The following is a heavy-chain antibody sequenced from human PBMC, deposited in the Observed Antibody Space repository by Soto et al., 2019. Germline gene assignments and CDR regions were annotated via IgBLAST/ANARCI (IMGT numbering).Heavy chain of an antibody. CDR1: GYTFSTSG. CDR2: ISTYNGDT. V-gene: IGHV1-18*01. J-gene: IGHJ6*02. Sequence: QVQLVQSGAEVRKPGASVKVSCKASGYTFSTSGMSSLRQAPGPGLEWMGWISTYNGDTNDAPKFQDRVTMTSDTSTSTVYMDMRSLRSDDTAVYYCEGAASATYYYYGRDVWGQGTRVTVS. D-gene: IGHD2-21*01. CDR3: EGAASATYYYYGRDV.